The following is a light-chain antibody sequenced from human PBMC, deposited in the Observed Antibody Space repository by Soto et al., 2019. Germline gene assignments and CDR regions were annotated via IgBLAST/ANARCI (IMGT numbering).Light chain of an antibody. V-gene: IGKV3-15*01. J-gene: IGKJ1*01. CDR2: GAS. Sequence: EVVMTQSPATLSVSPGERAILSCRASQSVRTNLAWYQQKPGQAPRLLIYGASTRATGIPARFSGSGSGTEFTLTISSLQSEDFAIYYCQHYNNWPPWTFGQGTKVEIK. CDR3: QHYNNWPPWT. CDR1: QSVRTN.